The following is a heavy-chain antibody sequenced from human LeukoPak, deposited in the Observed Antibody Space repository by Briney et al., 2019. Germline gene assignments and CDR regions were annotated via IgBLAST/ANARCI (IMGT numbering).Heavy chain of an antibody. CDR1: GFTFSSYS. Sequence: PGGSLRLSCAASGFTFSSYSMNWVRQAPGKGLEWVSSISSSSSYIYYADSVKGRFTISRDNAKNSLYLQMNSLRAEDTAVYYCASNELPYDAFDIWGQGTMVTVSS. CDR3: ASNELPYDAFDI. D-gene: IGHD2-15*01. V-gene: IGHV3-21*01. J-gene: IGHJ3*02. CDR2: ISSSSSYI.